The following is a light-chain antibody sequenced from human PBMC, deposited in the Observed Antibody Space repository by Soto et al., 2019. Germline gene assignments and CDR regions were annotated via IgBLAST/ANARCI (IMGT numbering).Light chain of an antibody. J-gene: IGKJ4*01. Sequence: EIVLTQSPGTLSLSPGERATLSCRASQSVSSSYLAWYQQKPGQSPRLLIYGASNRATGIPDRFSGSGSGTDFTLTISRLESEDFAVYYCQQFQTSPLTFGGGTKVEIK. V-gene: IGKV3-20*01. CDR3: QQFQTSPLT. CDR2: GAS. CDR1: QSVSSSY.